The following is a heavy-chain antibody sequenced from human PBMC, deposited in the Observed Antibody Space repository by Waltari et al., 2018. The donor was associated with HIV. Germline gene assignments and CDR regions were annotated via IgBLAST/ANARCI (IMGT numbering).Heavy chain of an antibody. J-gene: IGHJ6*04. CDR1: GFMFSGYV. CDR2: TSFDGTNN. CDR3: AKDRSGSLHYFYYYGMDV. D-gene: IGHD3-22*01. V-gene: IGHV3-30*01. Sequence: QVQLVESGGGVVRPGGSLRLSCSASGFMFSGYVLHWVRQAPGKGLSFLPATSFDGTNNYYAHSVKGRFTISRDNIKNILHLQMNSLKIEDMAVYYCAKDRSGSLHYFYYYGMDVWGKGTTVAVSS.